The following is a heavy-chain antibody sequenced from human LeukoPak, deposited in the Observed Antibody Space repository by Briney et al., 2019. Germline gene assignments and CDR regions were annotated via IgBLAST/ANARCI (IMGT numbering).Heavy chain of an antibody. Sequence: PGGSLRLSCAASGFTFSSYSMSWVRQAPGKGLEWVSSISSSSSYIYYADSVKGRFTISRDNAKNSLYLQMNSLRAEDTAVYYCARDLLTGTTSGVYWGQGTLVTVSS. CDR2: ISSSSSYI. CDR3: ARDLLTGTTSGVY. J-gene: IGHJ4*02. CDR1: GFTFSSYS. V-gene: IGHV3-21*01. D-gene: IGHD1-7*01.